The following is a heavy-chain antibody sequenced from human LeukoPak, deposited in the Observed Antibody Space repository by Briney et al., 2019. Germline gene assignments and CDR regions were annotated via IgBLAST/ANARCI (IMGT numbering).Heavy chain of an antibody. CDR1: GFSFSTYA. CDR3: AKDTTAWWYHRAYMNV. V-gene: IGHV3-23*01. CDR2: ISGSGDKT. J-gene: IGHJ6*03. Sequence: GGSLRLSCAASGFSFSTYAMSWVRQAPGKGLEWVAAISGSGDKTYHADSVKGRFTISKDNSENRLSLQMDSLRAEDTAVYFCAKDTTAWWYHRAYMNVWGKGPTVTVSS. D-gene: IGHD2-15*01.